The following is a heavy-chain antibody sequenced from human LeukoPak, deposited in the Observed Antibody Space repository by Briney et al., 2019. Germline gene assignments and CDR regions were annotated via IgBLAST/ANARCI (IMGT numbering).Heavy chain of an antibody. V-gene: IGHV4-34*01. CDR1: GGSFSGYY. D-gene: IGHD6-13*01. J-gene: IGHJ4*02. Sequence: PSETLSLTCAVYGGSFSGYYWSWIRQPPGEGLEWIAEIHHSGIANYNSSLKSRAAISMDRSKSHLYLKVNSVTAADTAVYFCARDFPTDSGWFFDSWGQGTLVTVSS. CDR2: IHHSGIA. CDR3: ARDFPTDSGWFFDS.